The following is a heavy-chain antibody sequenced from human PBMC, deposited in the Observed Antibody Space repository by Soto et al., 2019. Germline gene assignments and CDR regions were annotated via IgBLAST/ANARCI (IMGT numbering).Heavy chain of an antibody. CDR1: GGTFSSYA. CDR3: ARDEGGYDILTGYYKAHHFDY. CDR2: IIPIFGTA. D-gene: IGHD3-9*01. J-gene: IGHJ4*02. Sequence: SVKVSCKASGGTFSSYAISWVRQAPGQGLEWMGGIIPIFGTANYAQKFQGRVTITADESTSTAYMELSSLRSEDTAVYYCARDEGGYDILTGYYKAHHFDYWGQGVPVTASS. V-gene: IGHV1-69*13.